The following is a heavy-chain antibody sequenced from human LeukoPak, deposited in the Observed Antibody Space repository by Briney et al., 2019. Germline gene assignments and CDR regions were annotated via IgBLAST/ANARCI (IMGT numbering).Heavy chain of an antibody. D-gene: IGHD6-13*01. V-gene: IGHV3-21*01. CDR2: ISSSSSYI. CDR3: ASGIAAAGISSDY. J-gene: IGHJ4*02. CDR1: GFTFSSYI. Sequence: GGSLRLSCAASGFTFSSYIMNWLRQAPGKGLEGVSSISSSSSYIYYADSVKGRFTISRDNAKNSLYLQMNSLRAEDTAVYYCASGIAAAGISSDYWGQGTLVTVSS.